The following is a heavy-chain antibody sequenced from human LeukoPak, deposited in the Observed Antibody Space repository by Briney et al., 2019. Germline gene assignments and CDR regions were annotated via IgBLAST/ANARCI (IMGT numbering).Heavy chain of an antibody. V-gene: IGHV3-48*01. CDR2: ISSSSSTI. D-gene: IGHD6-13*01. J-gene: IGHJ6*03. CDR1: GFIFSSYS. Sequence: GGSLRLSCAGSGFIFSSYSMNWVRQAPGKGLEWVSYISSSSSTIYYADSVKGRFTISRDNSKNTLYLQMNSLRAEDTAVYYCAKGILYGGGSSWFDYYMDVWGKGTTVTVSS. CDR3: AKGILYGGGSSWFDYYMDV.